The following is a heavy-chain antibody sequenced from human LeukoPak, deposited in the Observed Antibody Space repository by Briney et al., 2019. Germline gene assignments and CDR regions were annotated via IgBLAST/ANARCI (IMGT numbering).Heavy chain of an antibody. D-gene: IGHD6-13*01. J-gene: IGHJ4*02. V-gene: IGHV1-2*02. CDR3: ARDSYIAAAGTCDY. CDR2: INPNSGGT. Sequence: ASVKVSCEASGYTFTGYYMHWVRQAPGQGLEWMGWINPNSGGTNYAQKFQGRVTMTRDTSISTAYMELSRLRSDDTAVYYCARDSYIAAAGTCDYWGQGTLDTVSS. CDR1: GYTFTGYY.